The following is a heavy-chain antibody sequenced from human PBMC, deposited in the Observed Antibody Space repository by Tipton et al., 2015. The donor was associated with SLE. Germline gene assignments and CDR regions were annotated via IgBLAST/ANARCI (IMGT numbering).Heavy chain of an antibody. CDR2: IYTNGNT. D-gene: IGHD2-21*01. CDR3: ARGNCGIGCSGFNCFYP. V-gene: IGHV4-61*02. CDR1: GGSFGSGDYY. J-gene: IGHJ5*02. Sequence: TLSLTCTVSGGSFGSGDYYWTWIRQPAGKGLEWIGRIYTNGNTNYNSSLQSRVTISLDTSNNQFSLHLSSVTAADTAVYYCARGNCGIGCSGFNCFYPWGQGTLLTVSS.